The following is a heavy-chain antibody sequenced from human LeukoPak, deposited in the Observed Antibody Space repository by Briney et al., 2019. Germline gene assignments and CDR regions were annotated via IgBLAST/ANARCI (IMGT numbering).Heavy chain of an antibody. CDR3: ARDYYDSSGYCVNDY. J-gene: IGHJ4*02. V-gene: IGHV4-59*01. CDR2: IYYSGST. Sequence: SESLSLTCTVSGGSISSYYWSWIRQPPGKGLEWIGYIYYSGSTNYNPSLKSRVTISVDTSKNQFSLKLSSVTAADTAVYYCARDYYDSSGYCVNDYWGQRTLVTVSS. D-gene: IGHD3-22*01. CDR1: GGSISSYY.